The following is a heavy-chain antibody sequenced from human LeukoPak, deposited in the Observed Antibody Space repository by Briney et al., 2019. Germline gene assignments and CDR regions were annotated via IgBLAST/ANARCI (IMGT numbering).Heavy chain of an antibody. CDR1: GGTFSSYA. CDR3: ARGFSTIFGVVNAFDI. CDR2: IIPIFGTA. Sequence: SVKVSCKASGGTFSSYAISWVRQAPGQGLEWMGGIIPIFGTANYAQKFQGRVTITADESTGTAYMELSSLRSEDTAVYYCARGFSTIFGVVNAFDIWGQGTMVTVSS. D-gene: IGHD3-3*01. J-gene: IGHJ3*02. V-gene: IGHV1-69*01.